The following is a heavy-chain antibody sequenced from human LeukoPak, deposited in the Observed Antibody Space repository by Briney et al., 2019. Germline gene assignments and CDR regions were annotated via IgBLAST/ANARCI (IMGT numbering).Heavy chain of an antibody. Sequence: PGVAVRLSCAASGFTFSSYAMSWVRQAPGKGLEWVSGVSGSGGSTYYADSVKGRFTISRDNSKNTLYLQMNSLRAEDTAVYYCAKDLDIVATITGNWGQGTLVTVS. V-gene: IGHV3-23*01. CDR1: GFTFSSYA. D-gene: IGHD5-12*01. CDR2: VSGSGGST. CDR3: AKDLDIVATITGN. J-gene: IGHJ4*02.